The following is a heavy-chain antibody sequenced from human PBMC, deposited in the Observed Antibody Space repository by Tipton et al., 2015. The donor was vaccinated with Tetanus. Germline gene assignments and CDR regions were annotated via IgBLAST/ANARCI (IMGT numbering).Heavy chain of an antibody. CDR3: AKDSQYSSSSFYFDH. CDR1: DDSIRGGGYY. J-gene: IGHJ4*02. V-gene: IGHV4-31*03. CDR2: IYYSGSS. Sequence: TLSLTCTVSDDSIRGGGYYWSWIRQHPGKGLEWIGYIYYSGSSYYNPSLKSRITLSVATSKKQFSLRLTSVSAADTAVYYCAKDSQYSSSSFYFDHWGQGTPVTVSS. D-gene: IGHD6-6*01.